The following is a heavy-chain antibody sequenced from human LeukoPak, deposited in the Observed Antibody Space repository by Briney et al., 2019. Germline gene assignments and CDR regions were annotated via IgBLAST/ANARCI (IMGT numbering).Heavy chain of an antibody. CDR2: ISSSSSTI. CDR3: ARDVDYYDSSGYSHDAFDI. V-gene: IGHV3-48*02. D-gene: IGHD3-22*01. J-gene: IGHJ3*02. CDR1: GFTFSSYS. Sequence: GGSLRLSCAAYGFTFSSYSMNWVRQAPGKGLEWVSYISSSSSTIYYADSVKGRFTISRDNAKNSLYLQMNSLRDEDTAVYYCARDVDYYDSSGYSHDAFDIWGQGTMVTVSS.